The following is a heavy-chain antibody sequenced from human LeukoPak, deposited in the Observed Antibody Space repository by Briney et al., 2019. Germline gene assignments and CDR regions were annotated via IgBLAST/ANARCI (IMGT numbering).Heavy chain of an antibody. D-gene: IGHD2-15*01. CDR1: RFTFSNYG. CDR2: IWYDGSNK. Sequence: GGSLRLSCAASRFTFSNYGMHWVRQAPGKGLEWVAVIWYDGSNKYYADSVKGRFTVSRDNSKNTLYLQMNSLRAEGTAVYYCARDKAAAFDCWGQGTLVTVSS. J-gene: IGHJ4*02. V-gene: IGHV3-33*01. CDR3: ARDKAAAFDC.